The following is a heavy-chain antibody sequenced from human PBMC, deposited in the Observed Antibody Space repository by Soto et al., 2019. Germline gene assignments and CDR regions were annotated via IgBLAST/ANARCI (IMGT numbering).Heavy chain of an antibody. V-gene: IGHV3-33*05. CDR3: AREGGDFDY. Sequence: QVQLVESGGGVVQPGRSLRLSCATSGFIFSSYGIHWLRQAPGKGLEWLAIISHDGNKKYYADSVKGRFTISRDNSKNTVYLQMDSLRVEDTAVYYCAREGGDFDYWGQGTLVTVSS. D-gene: IGHD3-16*01. CDR1: GFIFSSYG. J-gene: IGHJ4*02. CDR2: ISHDGNKK.